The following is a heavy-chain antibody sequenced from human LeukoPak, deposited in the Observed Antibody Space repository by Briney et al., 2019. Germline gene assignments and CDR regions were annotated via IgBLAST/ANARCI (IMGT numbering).Heavy chain of an antibody. V-gene: IGHV3-30*03. CDR2: ISYDGSNK. CDR3: ARGSIAARGALFDP. D-gene: IGHD6-6*01. CDR1: GFTFSSYG. J-gene: IGHJ5*02. Sequence: PGGSLRLSCAASGFTFSSYGMHWVRQAPGKGLEGVAVISYDGSNKYYADSVKGRFTISRDNSKNTLYLQMNSLRAEDTAVYYCARGSIAARGALFDPWGQGTLVTVSS.